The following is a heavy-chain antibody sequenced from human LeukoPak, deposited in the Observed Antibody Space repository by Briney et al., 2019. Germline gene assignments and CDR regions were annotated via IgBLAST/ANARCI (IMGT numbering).Heavy chain of an antibody. J-gene: IGHJ6*02. CDR3: ESRHYGMDV. V-gene: IGHV3-7*01. CDR2: IYLDGSET. Sequence: GESLRLSCAASGFTFSNHWLTWVRQGPGKGPEWVANIYLDGSETNYPDSVKGRFTISRDNAKNSLYLQMSSLRAEYTCVKYCESRHYGMDVWGQGPRITVSS. CDR1: GFTFSNHW.